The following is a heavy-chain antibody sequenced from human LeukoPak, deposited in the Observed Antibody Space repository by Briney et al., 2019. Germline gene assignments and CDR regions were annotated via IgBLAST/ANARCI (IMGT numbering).Heavy chain of an antibody. J-gene: IGHJ4*02. Sequence: PGRCLRLSCAAFRFTFSSYGMHSVRPAPGKGLEWVASIRVDGRNKDSADSVKGRFTISRDNSKNTLYLQMNSLRAEDTAVYYCAKDLATKGNCGGDCYSFDCWGQGTLVTVSP. CDR2: IRVDGRNK. CDR3: AKDLATKGNCGGDCYSFDC. V-gene: IGHV3-30*02. CDR1: RFTFSSYG. D-gene: IGHD2-21*01.